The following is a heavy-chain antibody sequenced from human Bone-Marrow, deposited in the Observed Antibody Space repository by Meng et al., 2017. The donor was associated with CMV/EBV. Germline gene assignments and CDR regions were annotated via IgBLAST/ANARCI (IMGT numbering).Heavy chain of an antibody. CDR2: IYYSGST. CDR3: ARSVNYDFWSGSPVGSFDY. J-gene: IGHJ4*02. CDR1: GGSISSYY. V-gene: IGHV4-59*01. D-gene: IGHD3-3*01. Sequence: GSLRLSCTVSGGSISSYYWSWIRQPPGKGLEWIGYIYYSGSTNYNPSLKSRVTISVDTSKNQFSLKLSSVTAADTAVYYCARSVNYDFWSGSPVGSFDYWGQGTLVTVSS.